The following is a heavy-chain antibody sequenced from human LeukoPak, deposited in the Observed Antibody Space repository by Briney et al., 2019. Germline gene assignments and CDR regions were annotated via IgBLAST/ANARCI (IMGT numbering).Heavy chain of an antibody. J-gene: IGHJ4*02. Sequence: GGSLRLSCAASGFTFNNYAMGWVRQAPGKGLEWVSAISGSGSSTYYTDSVKGRFTISRDNSKNTLFLQMNSLRVEDTAVYYCTRTRWTSGYYLDYWGQGTLVTVSS. CDR2: ISGSGSST. CDR3: TRTRWTSGYYLDY. V-gene: IGHV3-23*01. D-gene: IGHD3-22*01. CDR1: GFTFNNYA.